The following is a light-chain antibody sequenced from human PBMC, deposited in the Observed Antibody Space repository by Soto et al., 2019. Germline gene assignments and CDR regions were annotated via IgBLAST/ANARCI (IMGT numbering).Light chain of an antibody. V-gene: IGKV3-11*01. CDR1: QSVSGY. J-gene: IGKJ2*01. CDR2: DVS. Sequence: EIVLTQSPATLPLSPGERATLFCSASQSVSGYLAWYQQKPGQAPRLVIHDVSRRAPDIPARFSGRGSGTDFTLTLSSLEPEDFAVYYCHQRSDWPITFGQGTKLQ. CDR3: HQRSDWPIT.